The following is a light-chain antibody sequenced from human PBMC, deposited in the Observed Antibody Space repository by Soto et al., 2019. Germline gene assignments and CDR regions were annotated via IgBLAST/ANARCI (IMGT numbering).Light chain of an antibody. CDR1: QSVSSSY. V-gene: IGKV3-20*01. CDR2: GAS. Sequence: EIVLTQSPGTLSLSPGERATLSCRASQSVSSSYLAWYQQKPGQAPRLLIYGASSRATGIPDRFSGSGSGTDFTLTISRLEPEDFAVYYCQQYYKWPQWTIGQGTKVDIK. J-gene: IGKJ1*01. CDR3: QQYYKWPQWT.